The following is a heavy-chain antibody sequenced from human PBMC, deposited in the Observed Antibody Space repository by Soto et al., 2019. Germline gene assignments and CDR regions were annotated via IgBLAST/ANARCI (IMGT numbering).Heavy chain of an antibody. CDR1: GFTFPSYN. CDR3: ASGYSSDHFDY. J-gene: IGHJ4*02. Sequence: QVQLVQSGVEVKKSGASVKVSCKASGFTFPSYNLSWMRQAPGQGLEWMGWVSAFNGHTNYAQKFQGRVTMTTDTSTRTAYMELRSLRLDDTAAYYCASGYSSDHFDYWGQGTLVTVSS. CDR2: VSAFNGHT. V-gene: IGHV1-18*01. D-gene: IGHD6-19*01.